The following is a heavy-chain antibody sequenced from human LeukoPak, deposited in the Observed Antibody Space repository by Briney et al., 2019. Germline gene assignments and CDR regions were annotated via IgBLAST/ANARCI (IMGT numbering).Heavy chain of an antibody. V-gene: IGHV4-39*01. Sequence: TSETLSLTCTVSGGSISSSSYSWGWIRQPPGKGLEWIGSIYYSGSTYYNPSLKSRVTISVDTSKNQFSLKLSSVTAADTAVYYCARHIIYGDYVGPTMDVWGQGTTVTVSS. J-gene: IGHJ6*02. CDR3: ARHIIYGDYVGPTMDV. CDR2: IYYSGST. D-gene: IGHD4-17*01. CDR1: GGSISSSSYS.